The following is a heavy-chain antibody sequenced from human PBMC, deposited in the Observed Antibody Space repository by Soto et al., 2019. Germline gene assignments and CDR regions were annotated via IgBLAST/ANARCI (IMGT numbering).Heavy chain of an antibody. D-gene: IGHD2-2*01. CDR3: ARGAEYQLLSRDYFYGMDV. Sequence: QAQLVEAGGGVVQPGRSLRLSCGASGFTFNSHGMHWVRQAPGKGLEWVAVISYEGSNNFYAESVKGRFTISRDNSKNTLYLQMNSLRREDTAVYYCARGAEYQLLSRDYFYGMDVWGQGTTVTVSS. V-gene: IGHV3-30*03. CDR2: ISYEGSNN. J-gene: IGHJ6*02. CDR1: GFTFNSHG.